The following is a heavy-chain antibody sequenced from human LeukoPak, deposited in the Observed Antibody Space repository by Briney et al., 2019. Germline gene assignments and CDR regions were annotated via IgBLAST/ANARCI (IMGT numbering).Heavy chain of an antibody. CDR3: ARAEEPLNAFDI. CDR1: GYTFTSYG. J-gene: IGHJ3*02. D-gene: IGHD1-14*01. Sequence: GASVKVSCKASGYTFTSYGITWVRQAPGQGLEWMGWISAYNGDTNYPQKLQGRVTMTTDTSTSTAYMELRSLRSDDTAVYYCARAEEPLNAFDIWGQGTMVTVSS. CDR2: ISAYNGDT. V-gene: IGHV1-18*01.